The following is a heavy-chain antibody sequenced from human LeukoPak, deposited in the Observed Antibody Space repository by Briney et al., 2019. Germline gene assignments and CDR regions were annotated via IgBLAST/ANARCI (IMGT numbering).Heavy chain of an antibody. D-gene: IGHD3-3*01. J-gene: IGHJ4*02. Sequence: SETLSLTCAVYGGSFGGYYWSWIRQPPGKGLEGIGEINHSGSTNYNPSLKSRVTISVDTSKNQFSLKLSSVTAADTAVYYCARAPFWSGFRHNRIDYWGQGTLVTVSS. CDR2: INHSGST. V-gene: IGHV4-34*01. CDR1: GGSFGGYY. CDR3: ARAPFWSGFRHNRIDY.